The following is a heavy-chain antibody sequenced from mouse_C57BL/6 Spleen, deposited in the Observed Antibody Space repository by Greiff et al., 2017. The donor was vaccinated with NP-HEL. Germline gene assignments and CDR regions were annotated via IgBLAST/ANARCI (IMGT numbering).Heavy chain of an antibody. V-gene: IGHV3-6*01. CDR1: GYSITSGYY. CDR3: ARERAWFAY. J-gene: IGHJ3*01. CDR2: ISYDGSN. Sequence: EVKLQESGPGLVKPSQSLSLTCSVPGYSITSGYYWNWIRQFPGNKLEWMGYISYDGSNNYNPALKNRISITRDTSKNQFFLKLNSVTTEDTATYYCARERAWFAYWGQRTLVTVSA.